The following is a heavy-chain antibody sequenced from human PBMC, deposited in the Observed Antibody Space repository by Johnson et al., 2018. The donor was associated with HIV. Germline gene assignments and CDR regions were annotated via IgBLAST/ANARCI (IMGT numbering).Heavy chain of an antibody. Sequence: QVQLVESGGGLVQPGGSLRLSCAASGFTFSNYGMHWVRQAPGKGLEGVAFIRSDGSNKYYGDSVKGRFTISRDNAKNSLYLQINSLRAEDTAVYYCARIQYNFWSDPDAFDIWGQGTIVIVSS. CDR2: IRSDGSNK. J-gene: IGHJ3*02. D-gene: IGHD3-3*01. V-gene: IGHV3-30*02. CDR3: ARIQYNFWSDPDAFDI. CDR1: GFTFSNYG.